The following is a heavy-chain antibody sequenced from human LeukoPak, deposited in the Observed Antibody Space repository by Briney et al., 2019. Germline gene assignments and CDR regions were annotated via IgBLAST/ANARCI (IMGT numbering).Heavy chain of an antibody. D-gene: IGHD5-12*01. V-gene: IGHV3-30-3*01. J-gene: IGHJ4*02. CDR1: GFTFSSYA. CDR3: ARGHGPPPGLRRFDY. Sequence: PGGSLRLSCAASGFTFSSYAMHWVRQAPGKGLEWVAVISYDGSNKYYADSVKGRFTISRDNSKNTLYLQMNSLRAEDTAVYYCARGHGPPPGLRRFDYWGQGTLVTVSS. CDR2: ISYDGSNK.